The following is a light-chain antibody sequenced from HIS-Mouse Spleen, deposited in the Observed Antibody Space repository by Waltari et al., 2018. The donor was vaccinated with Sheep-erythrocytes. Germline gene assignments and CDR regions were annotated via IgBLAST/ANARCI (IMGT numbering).Light chain of an antibody. Sequence: QSALTQPRSVSGSPGQSVTISCTGTSSDVGGYNYVPWYQQHPGKAPKIMIYSVSKRPSGVPDRFSGSKSGNPASLTISGLQAEDEADYYCCSYAGSYNHVFATGTKVTVL. V-gene: IGLV2-11*01. CDR2: SVS. J-gene: IGLJ1*01. CDR3: CSYAGSYNHV. CDR1: SSDVGGYNY.